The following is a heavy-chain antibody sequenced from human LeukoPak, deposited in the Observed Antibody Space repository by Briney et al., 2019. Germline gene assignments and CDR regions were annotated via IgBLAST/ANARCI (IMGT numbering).Heavy chain of an antibody. J-gene: IGHJ6*02. D-gene: IGHD2-15*01. Sequence: GGSLRLSCAASGFTFSSYAMSWVRQAPGKGLEWVSAISGSGGSTYYADSVKGRFTISRDNSKNTLYLQMNSLRAEDTAVYYCAKDPHMPSGVYYYYGMDVWGQGTTVTVSS. V-gene: IGHV3-23*01. CDR3: AKDPHMPSGVYYYYGMDV. CDR1: GFTFSSYA. CDR2: ISGSGGST.